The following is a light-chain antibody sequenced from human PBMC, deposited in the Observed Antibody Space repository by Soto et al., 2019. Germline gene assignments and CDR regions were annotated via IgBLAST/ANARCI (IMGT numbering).Light chain of an antibody. CDR2: EVS. CDR3: SSYTSSSTPI. CDR1: SSDVGGYNY. Sequence: QSALTQPDSVSGSPGQSITISCTGTSSDVGGYNYVSWYQQHPGKAPKLMIYEVSNRPSGVSNRFSGSKSGNTASLTISGLQAEDETDYYCSSYTSSSTPIFGTGTKVTVL. J-gene: IGLJ1*01. V-gene: IGLV2-14*01.